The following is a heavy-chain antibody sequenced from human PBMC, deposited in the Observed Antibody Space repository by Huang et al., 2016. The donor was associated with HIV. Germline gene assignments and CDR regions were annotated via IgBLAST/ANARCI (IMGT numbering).Heavy chain of an antibody. J-gene: IGHJ6*02. CDR3: ATKTGAMDI. Sequence: VESGGRLVQPGGSIRLSCVGSTFSFGAYWMSWVRQTPGKVLEWVANIKQDESEKYYVESVKGRFNISRDNAKKILFLQMDNVRVEDTATYYCATKTGAMDIWGQGTAVTDS. V-gene: IGHV3-7*01. CDR2: IKQDESEK. CDR1: TFSFGAYW. D-gene: IGHD1-7*01.